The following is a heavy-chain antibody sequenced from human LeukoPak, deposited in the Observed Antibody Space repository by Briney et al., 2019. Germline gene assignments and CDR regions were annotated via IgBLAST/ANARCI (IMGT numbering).Heavy chain of an antibody. Sequence: GESLKISCRGSGNSFTSYWIGWVRQMPGKGLEWMGIIYPGDSDTRYSPSFQGQVTISADKSISTAYLQWSSLKASDTAMYYCALEDTLRWSGNAFDIWGQGTMVTVSS. V-gene: IGHV5-51*01. CDR3: ALEDTLRWSGNAFDI. CDR2: IYPGDSDT. J-gene: IGHJ3*02. D-gene: IGHD4-23*01. CDR1: GNSFTSYW.